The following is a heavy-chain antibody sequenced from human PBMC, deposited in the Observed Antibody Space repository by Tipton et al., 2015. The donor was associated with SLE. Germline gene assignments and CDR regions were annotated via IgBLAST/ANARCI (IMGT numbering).Heavy chain of an antibody. CDR1: GDSVTSNSAT. D-gene: IGHD4-23*01. CDR3: ARASGTATVVTPSWFDP. V-gene: IGHV6-1*01. Sequence: GLVKPSQTLSVTCDISGDSVTSNSATWNWIRQSPSRGLEWLGRTYYRSKWFYDYALSVKSRITINPDTSKNQLSLQLNSVTPEDTAVYFCARASGTATVVTPSWFDPWGQGTLVTVSS. CDR2: TYYRSKWFY. J-gene: IGHJ5*02.